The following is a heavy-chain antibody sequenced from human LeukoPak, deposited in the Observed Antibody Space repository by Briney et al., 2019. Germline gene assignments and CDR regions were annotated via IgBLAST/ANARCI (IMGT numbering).Heavy chain of an antibody. V-gene: IGHV4-59*12. Sequence: TPSETLSLTCTVSGFSISNYYWSWIRQPPGKGLEWIGDIYYSGSTNYNPSLKNRVTISVDKSKNQFSLNLNSVSAADKAVYYCARDRGGLDAFDIWGQGKMVTVSS. D-gene: IGHD3-10*01. CDR2: IYYSGST. CDR3: ARDRGGLDAFDI. J-gene: IGHJ3*02. CDR1: GFSISNYY.